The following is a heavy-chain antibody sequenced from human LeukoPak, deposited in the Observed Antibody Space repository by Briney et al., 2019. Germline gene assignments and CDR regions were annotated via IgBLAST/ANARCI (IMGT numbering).Heavy chain of an antibody. CDR2: ISYDGSNK. CDR3: ARDRISYDFWSGYPDY. Sequence: GGSLRLSCAASAFTFSSYAMHWVRQAPGKGLEWVAVISYDGSNKYYADSVKGRFTISRDNSKNTLYLQMNSLRAEDTAVYYCARDRISYDFWSGYPDYWGQGTLVTVSS. V-gene: IGHV3-30-3*01. D-gene: IGHD3-3*01. CDR1: AFTFSSYA. J-gene: IGHJ4*02.